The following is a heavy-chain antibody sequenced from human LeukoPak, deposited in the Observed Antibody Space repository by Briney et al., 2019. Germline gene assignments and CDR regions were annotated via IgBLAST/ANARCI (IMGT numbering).Heavy chain of an antibody. Sequence: GESLKISCKASGYSFSSYWIAWVRQLPGKGLEWMGIIYPGDSDTRYSPSFQGQVTISVDKSTSTAYLQWSRLKASDTAMYYCVRPGETGDRDDAFDIWGQGTMVTVSS. V-gene: IGHV5-51*01. CDR1: GYSFSSYW. CDR3: VRPGETGDRDDAFDI. J-gene: IGHJ3*02. D-gene: IGHD7-27*01. CDR2: IYPGDSDT.